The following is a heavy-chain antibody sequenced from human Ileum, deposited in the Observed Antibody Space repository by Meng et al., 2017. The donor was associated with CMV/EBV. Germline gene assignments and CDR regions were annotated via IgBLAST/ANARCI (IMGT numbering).Heavy chain of an antibody. J-gene: IGHJ5*02. CDR1: AGSISNTD. CDR2: NHGSGST. V-gene: IGHV4-4*07. D-gene: IGHD2-2*01. CDR3: ARDREWGCTSSSCQTNWFDP. Sequence: HVQPQEQDQGLEQPPEPLFLSVTVPAGSISNTDRTQIRQPAGKRRDWLRPNHGSGSTKYTRPTESGVTRSADMYRIQFSLKLNSETAADTAVYDCARDREWGCTSSSCQTNWFDPWGQGTLVTVSS.